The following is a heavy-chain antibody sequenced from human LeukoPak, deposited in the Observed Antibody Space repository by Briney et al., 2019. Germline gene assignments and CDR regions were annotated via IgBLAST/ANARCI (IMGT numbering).Heavy chain of an antibody. Sequence: SGGSLRLSCAASGFTFSSYSMNWVRQAPGKGLEWVSSISSSSSYIYYADSVKGRFTISRDNAKNSLYLQMNSLRAEDTAVYYCARFATVTTFPRVGFDYWGQGTLVTVSS. V-gene: IGHV3-21*01. CDR1: GFTFSSYS. CDR3: ARFATVTTFPRVGFDY. D-gene: IGHD4-17*01. CDR2: ISSSSSYI. J-gene: IGHJ4*02.